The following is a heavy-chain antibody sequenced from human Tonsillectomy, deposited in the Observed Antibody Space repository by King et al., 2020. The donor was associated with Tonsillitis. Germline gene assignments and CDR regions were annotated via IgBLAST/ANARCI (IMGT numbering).Heavy chain of an antibody. CDR3: STPISNSSGWYRSDYYYYMDV. Sequence: QLQESGPGLVKPSETLSLTCTVSGGSISSGYHYWGWIRQPPGKGLEWIGSIYYSGTTYYNPSLKSRVTISVDTSKNQFSLKLRSVTAADTAVYYCSTPISNSSGWYRSDYYYYMDVWGKGTTVTVSS. CDR1: GGSISSGYHY. D-gene: IGHD6-19*01. V-gene: IGHV4-39*01. J-gene: IGHJ6*03. CDR2: IYYSGTT.